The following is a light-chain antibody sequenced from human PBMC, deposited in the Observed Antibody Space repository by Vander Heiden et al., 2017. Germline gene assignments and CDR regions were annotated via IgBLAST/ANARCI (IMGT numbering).Light chain of an antibody. CDR1: RNDIGGSKY. CDR2: DVT. J-gene: IGLJ2*01. V-gene: IGLV2-14*03. CDR3: NSYTSTSTLV. Sequence: QSALSQPASVSGAPGRSNTLSFTGTRNDIGGSKYVSWYQQHPGKVPELIIYDVTNRPSGVSDLFSGSKSGNTASLTISALQPEDEADYYCNSYTSTSTLVFGGGTKFTVL.